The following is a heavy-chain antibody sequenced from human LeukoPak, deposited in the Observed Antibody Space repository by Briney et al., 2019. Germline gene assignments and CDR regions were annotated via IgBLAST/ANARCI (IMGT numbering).Heavy chain of an antibody. CDR1: GFTFDDYA. V-gene: IGHV3-9*01. CDR2: ISWNSGSI. CDR3: AKRQQWLETDY. Sequence: GGSLRLSCSASGFTFDDYAMHWVRQAPGKGLEWVSGISWNSGSIGYADSVKGRFTISRDNSKNTLYLQMNSLRAEDTAVYYCAKRQQWLETDYWGQGTLVTVSS. J-gene: IGHJ4*02. D-gene: IGHD6-19*01.